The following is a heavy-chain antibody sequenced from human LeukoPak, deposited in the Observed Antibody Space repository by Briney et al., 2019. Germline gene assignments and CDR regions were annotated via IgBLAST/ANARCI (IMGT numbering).Heavy chain of an antibody. CDR3: ARDFDIRFLEWLPFDN. V-gene: IGHV3-7*01. CDR2: IKQDGSEK. D-gene: IGHD3-3*01. J-gene: IGHJ4*02. CDR1: GFTFSSYS. Sequence: GGSLRLSCAASGFTFSSYSMNWVRQAPGKGLEWVANIKQDGSEKYYVDSVKGRFTISRDNAKNSLYLQMNSLRAEDTAVYYCARDFDIRFLEWLPFDNWGQGTLVTVSS.